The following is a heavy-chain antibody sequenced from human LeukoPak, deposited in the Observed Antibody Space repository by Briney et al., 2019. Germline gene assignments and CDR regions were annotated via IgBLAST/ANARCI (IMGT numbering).Heavy chain of an antibody. CDR3: ARDSSGWYHWFDP. D-gene: IGHD6-19*01. CDR1: GFTFSSYE. CDR2: ISSSGSTI. V-gene: IGHV3-48*03. Sequence: GGSLRLSCAASGFTFSSYEMNWVRQAPGKGLEWVSYISSSGSTIYYADSVKGRFIISRDNAKNSLYLQMNSLRAEDTADYYCARDSSGWYHWFDPWGQGTLVTVSS. J-gene: IGHJ5*02.